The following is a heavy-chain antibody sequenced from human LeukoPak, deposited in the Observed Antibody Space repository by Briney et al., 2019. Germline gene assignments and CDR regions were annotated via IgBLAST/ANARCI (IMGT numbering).Heavy chain of an antibody. CDR2: ISAYNGNT. CDR3: ARDRTYYYDSSGQDY. V-gene: IGHV1-18*01. Sequence: ASVKVSCKASGYTFTSYGISWVRQAPGQGLEWMGWISAYNGNTNYAQKLQGRVTMTTDTSTSTAYMELRSLRSDDTAVYYCARDRTYYYDSSGQDYWGQGTLVTVSP. CDR1: GYTFTSYG. J-gene: IGHJ4*02. D-gene: IGHD3-22*01.